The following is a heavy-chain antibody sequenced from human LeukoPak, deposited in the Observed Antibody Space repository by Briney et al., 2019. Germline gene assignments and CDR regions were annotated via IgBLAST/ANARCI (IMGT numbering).Heavy chain of an antibody. D-gene: IGHD3-22*01. V-gene: IGHV1-2*02. CDR1: GYTFTGYY. J-gene: IGHJ3*02. Sequence: ASVKVSCKASGYTFTGYYMHWVRQAPGQGLEWMGWINPNSGGTNCAQKFQGRVTMTRDTSISTAYMELSRLRSDDTAVYYCASDQTASSSGYYYVEAFDIWGQGTMVTVSS. CDR3: ASDQTASSSGYYYVEAFDI. CDR2: INPNSGGT.